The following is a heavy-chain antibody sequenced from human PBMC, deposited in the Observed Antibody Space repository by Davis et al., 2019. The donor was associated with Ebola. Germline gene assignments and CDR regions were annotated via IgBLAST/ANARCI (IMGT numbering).Heavy chain of an antibody. D-gene: IGHD2-2*02. V-gene: IGHV1-2*04. CDR1: GYTFTGYY. J-gene: IGHJ6*02. CDR3: ARGLGSSNCSSTSCYRNYYYYGMDV. Sequence: AASVKVSCKASGYTFTGYYMHWVRQAPGQGLEWMGWINPNSGGTNYAQKFQGWVTMTRDTSISTAYMELSRLRSDDTAVYYCARGLGSSNCSSTSCYRNYYYYGMDVWGQGTTVTVSS. CDR2: INPNSGGT.